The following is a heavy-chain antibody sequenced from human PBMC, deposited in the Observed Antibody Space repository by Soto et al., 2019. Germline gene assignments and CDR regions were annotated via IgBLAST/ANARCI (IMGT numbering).Heavy chain of an antibody. Sequence: ASVKVSCKASGYTFTSYAMHWVRQAPGQRLEWMGWINAGNGNTKYSQKFQGRVTITRDTSASTAYMELSSLRSEDTAVYYCARSKWMTTSYYYYGMDVWGQGTTVTVSS. D-gene: IGHD4-17*01. V-gene: IGHV1-3*01. CDR2: INAGNGNT. CDR1: GYTFTSYA. CDR3: ARSKWMTTSYYYYGMDV. J-gene: IGHJ6*02.